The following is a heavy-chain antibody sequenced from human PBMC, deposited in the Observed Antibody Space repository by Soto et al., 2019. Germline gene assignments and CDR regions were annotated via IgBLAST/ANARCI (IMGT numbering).Heavy chain of an antibody. V-gene: IGHV4-39*01. Sequence: PSETLSLTCTVSGGSISSSSYYWGWIRQPPGKGLEWIGSIYYSGSTYYNPSLKSRVTISVDTSKNQFSLKLSSVTATDTAVYYCARHSGGYSYALQYYYYGMDVWGQGTTVTVSS. CDR1: GGSISSSSYY. CDR2: IYYSGST. CDR3: ARHSGGYSYALQYYYYGMDV. J-gene: IGHJ6*02. D-gene: IGHD5-18*01.